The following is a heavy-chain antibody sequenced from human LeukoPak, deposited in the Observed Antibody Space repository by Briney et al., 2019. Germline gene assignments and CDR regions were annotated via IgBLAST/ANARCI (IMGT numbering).Heavy chain of an antibody. D-gene: IGHD3-22*01. Sequence: GGSLRLSCAASGFTFSSYAMSWVRQAPGKGLEWVSAITGSGSSTYYPDSVKGRFTISRDNSKNTLYLQMNGLRAEDTAVYYCATRPPANTYDSSVLPGSWGQGTLVAVSS. V-gene: IGHV3-23*01. CDR3: ATRPPANTYDSSVLPGS. J-gene: IGHJ5*02. CDR1: GFTFSSYA. CDR2: ITGSGSST.